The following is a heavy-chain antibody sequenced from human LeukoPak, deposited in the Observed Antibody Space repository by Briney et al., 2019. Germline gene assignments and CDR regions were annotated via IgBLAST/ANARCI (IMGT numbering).Heavy chain of an antibody. J-gene: IGHJ4*02. CDR2: INPNSGGT. Sequence: ASVTVSCKASGYTFTCYYMHWVRQAPGQGLEWMGWINPNSGGTSYAQKFQGRVTMTRDTSISTAYMELSRLTSDDTAVYYCARDGSWNDAVGPVDYWGQGTLITVSS. D-gene: IGHD1-1*01. CDR1: GYTFTCYY. V-gene: IGHV1-2*02. CDR3: ARDGSWNDAVGPVDY.